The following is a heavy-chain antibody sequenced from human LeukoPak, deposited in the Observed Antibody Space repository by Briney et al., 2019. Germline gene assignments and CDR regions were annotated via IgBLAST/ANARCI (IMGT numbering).Heavy chain of an antibody. CDR1: GFTFSSYA. CDR2: FSGTSST. Sequence: GGSLRLSCAASGFTFSSYAMSWVRQAPGKGLEWVSTFSGTSSTSYADAVKGRVTISRDNSKNPLYLQMNSLRAEDTAVYYCAKLKQWQPQRYFFEYWGQGALVTVAS. V-gene: IGHV3-23*01. CDR3: AKLKQWQPQRYFFEY. J-gene: IGHJ4*02. D-gene: IGHD6-19*01.